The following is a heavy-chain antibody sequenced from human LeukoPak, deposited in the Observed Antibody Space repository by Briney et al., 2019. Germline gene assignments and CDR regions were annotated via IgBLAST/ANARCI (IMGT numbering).Heavy chain of an antibody. Sequence: SETLSLTCTVSGGSISSYYWSWIRQPPGKGLEWIGYIYYSGSTNYNPSLKSRVTMAVDTSKNQFSLKLSSVTAADTAVYYCARDTKASSGWPTTDAFDIWGQGTMVTVSS. CDR2: IYYSGST. J-gene: IGHJ3*02. D-gene: IGHD6-19*01. CDR1: GGSISSYY. V-gene: IGHV4-59*12. CDR3: ARDTKASSGWPTTDAFDI.